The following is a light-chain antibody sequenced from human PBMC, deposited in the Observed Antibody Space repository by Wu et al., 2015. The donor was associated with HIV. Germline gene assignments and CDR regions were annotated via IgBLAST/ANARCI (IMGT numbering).Light chain of an antibody. Sequence: EIVMTQSPATLSVSPGERVTLSCRATQSVSSNLAWYQQKPGQAPRLLIYGASTRATGIPGRFSGSGSGTEFALSISSMQSEDFAIYYCQQYDNWPYTFGQGTNLEIK. CDR1: QSVSSN. CDR3: QQYDNWPYT. CDR2: GAS. J-gene: IGKJ2*01. V-gene: IGKV3-15*01.